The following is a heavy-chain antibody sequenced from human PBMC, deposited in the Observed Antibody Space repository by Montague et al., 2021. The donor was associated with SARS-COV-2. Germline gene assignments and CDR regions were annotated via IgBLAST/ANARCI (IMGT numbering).Heavy chain of an antibody. CDR2: IYYSGST. CDR1: GGSISSSSYY. J-gene: IGHJ5*02. V-gene: IGHV4-39*01. CDR3: ARLDARWLRRDNWFDP. Sequence: SETLSLTCTVSGGSISSSSYYWGWIRQPPGKGLEWIGSIYYSGSTYYNPSLKSRVTISVDMSKNQFSLKLSSVTAADTAVYYCARLDARWLRRDNWFDPWGQGTLVTVSS. D-gene: IGHD5-12*01.